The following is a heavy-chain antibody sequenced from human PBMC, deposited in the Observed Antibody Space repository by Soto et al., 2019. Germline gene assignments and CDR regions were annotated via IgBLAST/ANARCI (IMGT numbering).Heavy chain of an antibody. CDR2: IDWNGGST. J-gene: IGHJ3*02. Sequence: EVELVESGGGVVRPGGSLRLSCAASGFTFDDYGMSWVRQAPGKGLEWVSAIDWNGGSTGYGDSVKGRFTISRDNAKNSLYLQMNRLRAEDTALYHCARGKLSSARENAFDIWGQGTMVTVSS. D-gene: IGHD1-7*01. CDR3: ARGKLSSARENAFDI. CDR1: GFTFDDYG. V-gene: IGHV3-20*01.